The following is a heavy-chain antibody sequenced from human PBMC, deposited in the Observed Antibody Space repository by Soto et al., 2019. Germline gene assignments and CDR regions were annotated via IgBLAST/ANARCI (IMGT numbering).Heavy chain of an antibody. CDR3: ASGGAGSGPFTWELPDH. D-gene: IGHD1-26*01. V-gene: IGHV1-45*02. J-gene: IGHJ4*02. Sequence: QMQLVQSGAEVTKTGSSVTVSCQALGNTFSYRYLHWVRQAPAQALEWMGWIAPFSGDVHYAQKFQERVTLTRDRSINTAYMRMSSLRSEDTAIYFCASGGAGSGPFTWELPDHWGQGTLVTVSS. CDR1: GNTFSYRY. CDR2: IAPFSGDV.